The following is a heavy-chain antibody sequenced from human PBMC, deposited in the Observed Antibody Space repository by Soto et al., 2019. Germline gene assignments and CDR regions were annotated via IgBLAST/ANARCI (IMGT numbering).Heavy chain of an antibody. Sequence: EVQLLESGGGLVQPGGSLRISCEASGFTFSSYAMSWVRQAPGKGLEWVSAISGSGGSTYYADSVKGRFTISRDNSKNSVYLQMNSLGAEDRDVYYCAKEHGYSSSWFEFVYWGQGTLVTVSS. J-gene: IGHJ4*02. V-gene: IGHV3-23*01. D-gene: IGHD6-13*01. CDR2: ISGSGGST. CDR1: GFTFSSYA. CDR3: AKEHGYSSSWFEFVY.